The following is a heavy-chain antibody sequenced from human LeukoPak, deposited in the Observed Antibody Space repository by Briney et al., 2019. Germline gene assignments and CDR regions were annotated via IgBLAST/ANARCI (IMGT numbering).Heavy chain of an antibody. CDR2: IYYSGST. V-gene: IGHV4-39*01. CDR1: GGSISSSSYY. Sequence: SETLSLTCTVSGGSISSSSYYWGWIRQPPGKGLEWIGSIYYSGSTYYNPSLKSRVTISVDTSKNQFSLKLSSVTAADTAVYYCARLRDSSGVVIDYWGQGTLVTVSS. D-gene: IGHD3-3*01. J-gene: IGHJ4*02. CDR3: ARLRDSSGVVIDY.